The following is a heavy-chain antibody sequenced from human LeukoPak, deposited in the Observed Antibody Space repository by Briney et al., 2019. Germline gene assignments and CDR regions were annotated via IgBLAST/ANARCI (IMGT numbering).Heavy chain of an antibody. V-gene: IGHV1-69*05. Sequence: GASVKVSCKASGVTFNTYAVSWVRQAPGQGFEWMGGTIPILGTPQYAQKFQGRVTITTDESTSTAYMELSSLRSEDTAVYYCARGWPGQLVWAYYYMDVWGKGTTVTVSS. CDR3: ARGWPGQLVWAYYYMDV. D-gene: IGHD6-6*01. CDR2: TIPILGTP. CDR1: GVTFNTYA. J-gene: IGHJ6*03.